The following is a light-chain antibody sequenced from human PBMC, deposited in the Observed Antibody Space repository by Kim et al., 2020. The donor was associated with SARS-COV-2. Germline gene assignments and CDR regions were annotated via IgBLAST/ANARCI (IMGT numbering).Light chain of an antibody. CDR3: VSVSRSDHNL. Sequence: CTGASGDSSCCTLIYWYQMHTADATSLRINEVTQRPSGVPDRFSDSESGNTAALTVSVLQTEDEADDYWVSVSRSDHNLFGTGTKVTVL. V-gene: IGLV2-8*01. J-gene: IGLJ1*01. CDR2: EVT. CDR1: SGDSSCCTL.